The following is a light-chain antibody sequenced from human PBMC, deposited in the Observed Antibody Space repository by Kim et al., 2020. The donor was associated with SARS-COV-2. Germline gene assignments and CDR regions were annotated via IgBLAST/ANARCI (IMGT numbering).Light chain of an antibody. CDR2: GAA. V-gene: IGKV3-20*01. CDR3: QQYDNSLR. Sequence: LSPVNGATVPGRAMQRVSSNLVAWYKQKPGQTASHLSYGAASRSAGIPNRFSGSGSGTDFAHNISRLEPEDFAVYYCQQYDNSLRFGGGAKVDIK. CDR1: QRVSSNL. J-gene: IGKJ4*01.